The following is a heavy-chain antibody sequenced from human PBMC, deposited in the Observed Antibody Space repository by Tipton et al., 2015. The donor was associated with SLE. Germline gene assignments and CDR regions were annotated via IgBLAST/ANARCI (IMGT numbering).Heavy chain of an antibody. CDR2: IDPSDSHT. CDR3: AREENGYSGWFDP. V-gene: IGHV5-10-1*01. CDR1: GYNFPSHW. J-gene: IGHJ5*02. Sequence: QLVQSGPEVKKPGESLRISCKGSGYNFPSHWIQWVRQMPGKGLEWMGRIDPSDSHTNYSPSFEGHITISADESVNTSYLQWTSLKSSDTAMYFCAREENGYSGWFDPWGQGTLVTVST. D-gene: IGHD5-12*01.